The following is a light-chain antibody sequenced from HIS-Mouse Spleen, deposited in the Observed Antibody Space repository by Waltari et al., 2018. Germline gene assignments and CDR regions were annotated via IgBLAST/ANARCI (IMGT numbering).Light chain of an antibody. CDR2: EGS. V-gene: IGLV2-23*01. Sequence: QSALTQPASVSGSPGPSITISCTGTRSDVGSYNLVSWYQQHPGKAPKLMIYEGSKRPSGVSNRFAGSKSGNTASLTIAGLQAEDEADYYCCSYAGSSTWVFGGGTKLTVL. J-gene: IGLJ3*02. CDR3: CSYAGSSTWV. CDR1: RSDVGSYNL.